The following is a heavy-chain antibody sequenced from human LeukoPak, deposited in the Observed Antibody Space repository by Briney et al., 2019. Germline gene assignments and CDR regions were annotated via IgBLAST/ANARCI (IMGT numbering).Heavy chain of an antibody. D-gene: IGHD3-3*01. CDR2: VLTSGTA. J-gene: IGHJ3*02. Sequence: SETLSLTCSISRGSIRISSWTWLRQPAGKGLEWIGLVLTSGTAIYNPSLKSRVTMSLDTSKSQFSLNVTSVTAADTAVYYCTRVSYFAFWSKSYSSPPGDAFDIWGQGTMVIVSS. CDR1: RGSIRISS. V-gene: IGHV4-4*07. CDR3: TRVSYFAFWSKSYSSPPGDAFDI.